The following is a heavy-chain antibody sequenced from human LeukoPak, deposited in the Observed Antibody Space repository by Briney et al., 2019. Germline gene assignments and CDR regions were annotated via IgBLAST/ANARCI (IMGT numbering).Heavy chain of an antibody. D-gene: IGHD3-22*01. CDR3: ARDTYDSIHGMDV. CDR1: GFTFNIYA. J-gene: IGHJ6*02. Sequence: PGRSLRVSCAASGFTFNIYALHWVRQAPGKGLEWVARISYDGSNKYYADSVKGRFTISRDNSKNTLYLQMNSLRPEDTAMYYCARDTYDSIHGMDVWGQGTTVTVPS. CDR2: ISYDGSNK. V-gene: IGHV3-30*04.